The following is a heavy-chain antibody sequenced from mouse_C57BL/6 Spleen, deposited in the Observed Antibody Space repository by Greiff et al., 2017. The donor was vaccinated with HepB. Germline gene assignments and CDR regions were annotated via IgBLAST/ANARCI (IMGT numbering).Heavy chain of an antibody. CDR2: IYPYNGVS. Sequence: EVHLVESGPELVKPGASVKISCKSSGYSFTGYYMHWVKQSHGNILDWIGYIYPYNGVSSYNQKFKGKATLTVDKSSSTAYMELRSLTSEDSAVYYCARTDYGSSLDYWGQGTTLTVSS. V-gene: IGHV1-31*01. CDR1: GYSFTGYY. J-gene: IGHJ2*01. CDR3: ARTDYGSSLDY. D-gene: IGHD1-1*01.